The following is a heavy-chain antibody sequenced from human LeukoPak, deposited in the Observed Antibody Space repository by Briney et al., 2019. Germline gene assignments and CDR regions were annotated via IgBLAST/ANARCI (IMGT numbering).Heavy chain of an antibody. D-gene: IGHD3-10*01. Sequence: SQTLSLTCTVSGGSISSGGYYWSWIRQHPGKGLEWIGYIYYSGSTYYNPSLKSRVTISVDTSKNQFSLKLRSVTAADTAVYYCARGGGDRLWFGELFTSNNWFDPWGQGTLVTVSS. CDR3: ARGGGDRLWFGELFTSNNWFDP. CDR2: IYYSGST. J-gene: IGHJ5*02. CDR1: GGSISSGGYY. V-gene: IGHV4-31*03.